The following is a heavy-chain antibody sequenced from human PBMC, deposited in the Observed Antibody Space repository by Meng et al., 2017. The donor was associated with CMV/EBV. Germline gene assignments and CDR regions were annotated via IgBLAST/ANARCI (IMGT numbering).Heavy chain of an antibody. Sequence: HVPLQHSCPGLVKPSQTLSLTCTVAGGSISSGDYYWSWIRQPPGKGLEWIGYIYYSGSTYYNPSLKSRVTISVDTSKNQFSLKLSSVTAADTAVYYCARAQYSSSCDYWGQGTLVTVSS. CDR3: ARAQYSSSCDY. V-gene: IGHV4-30-4*08. D-gene: IGHD6-13*01. CDR1: GGSISSGDYY. CDR2: IYYSGST. J-gene: IGHJ4*02.